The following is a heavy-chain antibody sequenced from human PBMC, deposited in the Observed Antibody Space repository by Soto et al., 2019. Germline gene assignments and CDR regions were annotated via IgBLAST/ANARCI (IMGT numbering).Heavy chain of an antibody. D-gene: IGHD4-17*01. CDR3: ARVGYGVDERSD. J-gene: IGHJ4*02. CDR2: IYYSGST. CDR1: GAPISSGDYY. Sequence: SETLSLTCTVSGAPISSGDYYWYWVRQAPGKGLEWVGYIYYSGSTYYNPSLKRRLDISLDVSRNQFSLRLTSVTASDTAVYFCARVGYGVDERSDWGQGMLVTVS. V-gene: IGHV4-30-4*01.